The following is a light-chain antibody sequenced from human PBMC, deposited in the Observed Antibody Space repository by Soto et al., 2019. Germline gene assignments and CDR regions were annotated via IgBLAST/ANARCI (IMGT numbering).Light chain of an antibody. J-gene: IGLJ1*01. CDR3: SSYTTSNTRQIV. CDR1: SSDVGGYNY. CDR2: DVT. Sequence: SVLTQPASVSGCRGQWITISCTGTSSDVGGYNYVSWYQHHPGKAPKLIIYDVTNRPSGVSNPFSGSKSGNTASLTISGLQPEDEADYYCSSYTTSNTRQIVFGTGTKVTVL. V-gene: IGLV2-14*03.